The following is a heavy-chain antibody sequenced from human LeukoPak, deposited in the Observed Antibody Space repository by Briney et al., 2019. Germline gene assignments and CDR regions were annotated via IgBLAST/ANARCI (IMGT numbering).Heavy chain of an antibody. D-gene: IGHD5-12*01. J-gene: IGHJ4*02. CDR1: GFTFSHYW. CDR3: VRDGGVSGYDLLDY. Sequence: GGSLRLSCAASGFTFSHYWMTWVRQAPGKGLEWVAQINQDGSEEYYMDSVKARFTISRDNAKSSVFLQMNSLRAEDTAVYYCVRDGGVSGYDLLDYWGQGTLVTVSS. CDR2: INQDGSEE. V-gene: IGHV3-7*01.